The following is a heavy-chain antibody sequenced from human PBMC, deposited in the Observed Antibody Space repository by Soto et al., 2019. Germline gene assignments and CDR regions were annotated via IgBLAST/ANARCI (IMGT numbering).Heavy chain of an antibody. V-gene: IGHV3-53*01. CDR3: ARDGPGYSYGGAGFDY. Sequence: GGSLRLSCAASGFTVSSNYMSWVRQAPGKGLEWVSVIYSGGSTYYADSVKGRFTISRDNSKNTLYLQMNSLRAEDTAVYYCARDGPGYSYGGAGFDYWGQGTLVTVSS. D-gene: IGHD5-18*01. CDR2: IYSGGST. CDR1: GFTVSSNY. J-gene: IGHJ4*02.